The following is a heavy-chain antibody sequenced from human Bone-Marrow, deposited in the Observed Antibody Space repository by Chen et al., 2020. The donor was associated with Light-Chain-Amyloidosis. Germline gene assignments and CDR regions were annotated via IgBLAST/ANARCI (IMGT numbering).Heavy chain of an antibody. CDR1: GYTFPNYW. Sequence: EVQLEQSGPEVKKPGESLKISCKGSGYTFPNYWIGWVRQMPGKGLEWMGVIYPDDSDARYSPSFEDHVTISADKSITTAYLQWRSLKASDTAMYYCARRRDGYNFDYLGQGTLVTVSS. CDR3: ARRRDGYNFDY. J-gene: IGHJ4*02. D-gene: IGHD5-12*01. V-gene: IGHV5-51*01. CDR2: IYPDDSDA.